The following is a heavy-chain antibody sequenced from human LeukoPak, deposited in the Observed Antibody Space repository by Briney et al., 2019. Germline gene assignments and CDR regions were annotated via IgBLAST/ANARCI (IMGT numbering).Heavy chain of an antibody. CDR3: ARRNAMDV. CDR2: INRDGSER. J-gene: IGHJ6*02. CDR1: GFTFSNYW. V-gene: IGHV3-7*03. Sequence: GGSLRLSCAASGFTFSNYWMTWVRQAPGKGLEWVANINRDGSERYYVDSVKGRFTISRDDAKSSLYLQMNGLRAEDTAVYYCARRNAMDVWGQGTTVIVFS.